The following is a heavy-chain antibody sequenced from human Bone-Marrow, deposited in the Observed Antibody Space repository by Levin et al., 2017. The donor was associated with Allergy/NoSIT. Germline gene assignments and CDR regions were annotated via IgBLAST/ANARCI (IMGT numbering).Heavy chain of an antibody. J-gene: IGHJ6*02. D-gene: IGHD2-15*01. CDR1: GFMFSRYS. CDR2: MSEDGTKK. V-gene: IGHV3-30-3*01. Sequence: GGSLRLSCKASGFMFSRYSFHWVRQAPGKGLEWVALMSEDGTKKSYADSVKGRFTISRDNSQNTLSLQMNSLSTEDTAVYFCARGVYGSGDTCYSVESYYYTMDVWGRGTTVTVSS. CDR3: ARGVYGSGDTCYSVESYYYTMDV.